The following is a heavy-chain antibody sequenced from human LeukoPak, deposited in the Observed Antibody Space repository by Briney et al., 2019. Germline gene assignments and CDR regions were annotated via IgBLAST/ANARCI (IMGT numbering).Heavy chain of an antibody. D-gene: IGHD3-10*01. J-gene: IGHJ5*02. CDR1: GGSISNYY. Sequence: SSETLSLTCTVSGGSISNYYWSWIRQPAGKGLEWIGHIHTTGSTNYNPSLRSRVTISVDTSKNQFSLKLSSVTAADTAVYYCARARGFGGYWFDPWGQGTLVTVSS. CDR3: ARARGFGGYWFDP. CDR2: IHTTGST. V-gene: IGHV4-4*07.